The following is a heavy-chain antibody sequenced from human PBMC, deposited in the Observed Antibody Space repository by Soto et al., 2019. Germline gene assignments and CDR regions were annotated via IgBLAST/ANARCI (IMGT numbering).Heavy chain of an antibody. CDR1: GFSFNTTGVG. V-gene: IGHV2-5*02. D-gene: IGHD2-15*01. CDR3: AHRAVLCSGGTCYSHPFDS. CDR2: IYWDDDK. J-gene: IGHJ4*02. Sequence: QITLKESGPTLVKPTQTLTLTCTFSGFSFNTTGVGVGWIRQPPGRPLEWLTIIYWDDDKRYSPSLKSRLTITKDTSKDQVVLTLTNMDPVDTGTYFCAHRAVLCSGGTCYSHPFDSWGQGTLVTVSS.